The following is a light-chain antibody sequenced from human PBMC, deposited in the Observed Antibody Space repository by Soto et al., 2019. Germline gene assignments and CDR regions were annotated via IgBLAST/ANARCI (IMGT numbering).Light chain of an antibody. J-gene: IGKJ2*01. CDR3: QQSLTIPYT. CDR1: QTISTH. Sequence: DIQMTQSPSSLSASVRDRVTITCRASQTISTHLNWYQQKPGKAPKLLIYAASTLQSGVQSRFSGSGSGXXXXLTINSLQPEDFATYYCQQSLTIPYTFGQGTKLEIK. V-gene: IGKV1-39*01. CDR2: AAS.